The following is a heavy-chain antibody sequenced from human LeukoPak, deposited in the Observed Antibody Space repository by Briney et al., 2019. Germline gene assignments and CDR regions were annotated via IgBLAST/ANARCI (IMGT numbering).Heavy chain of an antibody. J-gene: IGHJ4*02. CDR1: GYTFTSHS. CDR2: INPNSGAT. D-gene: IGHD3-16*01. CDR3: ARCDEYVFRCFDY. V-gene: IGHV1-2*02. Sequence: ASVTVSCKASGYTFTSHSISWVRQAPGQGLEWMGWINPNSGATNYAQKLQDRVTMTWDTSISTAYMELSSLISDDSAVYYCARCDEYVFRCFDYWGQGTLVSVSS.